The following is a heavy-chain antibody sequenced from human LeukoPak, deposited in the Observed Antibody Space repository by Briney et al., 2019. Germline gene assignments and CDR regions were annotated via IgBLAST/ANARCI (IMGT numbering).Heavy chain of an antibody. CDR3: AKDRDHRGYNPEGFDY. CDR1: GFTFSTYA. Sequence: GGSLRLSCAASGFTFSTYAMSWVRQAAGKGLEWVSGISGSGGSTYYADSAKGRFTISRDNSKNTLYLQMNSLRAEDTSVYYCAKDRDHRGYNPEGFDYWGQGTLVTVSS. V-gene: IGHV3-23*01. D-gene: IGHD3-22*01. CDR2: ISGSGGST. J-gene: IGHJ4*02.